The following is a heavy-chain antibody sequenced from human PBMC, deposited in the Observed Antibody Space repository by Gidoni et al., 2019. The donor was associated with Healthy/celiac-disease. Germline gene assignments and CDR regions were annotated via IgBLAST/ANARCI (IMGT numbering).Heavy chain of an antibody. Sequence: QVQLHESGPGLVKPSQTLSLTCTVSGGPISRGVYYWSWIRQHPGKGLEWIGYSYYSGSTYYNPSLKSRFTISVDTSKNQFSLKLSSVTAADTAVYYCARTKAGGSHYYFDYWGQGTLVTVSS. V-gene: IGHV4-31*03. CDR2: SYYSGST. CDR1: GGPISRGVYY. D-gene: IGHD1-26*01. J-gene: IGHJ4*02. CDR3: ARTKAGGSHYYFDY.